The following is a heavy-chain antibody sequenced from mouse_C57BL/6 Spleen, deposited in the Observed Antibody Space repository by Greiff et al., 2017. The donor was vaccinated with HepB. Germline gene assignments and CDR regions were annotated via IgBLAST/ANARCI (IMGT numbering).Heavy chain of an antibody. J-gene: IGHJ2*01. CDR1: GYTFTDYY. D-gene: IGHD2-1*01. CDR3: ARDRNHYFDY. Sequence: VQLQQSGPVLVKPGASVKMSCKASGYTFTDYYMNWVKQSHGKSLEWIGVINPYNGGTSYNQKFKGKATLTVDKSSSTAYMELNSLTSEDSAVYYCARDRNHYFDYWGQGTTLTVSS. CDR2: INPYNGGT. V-gene: IGHV1-19*01.